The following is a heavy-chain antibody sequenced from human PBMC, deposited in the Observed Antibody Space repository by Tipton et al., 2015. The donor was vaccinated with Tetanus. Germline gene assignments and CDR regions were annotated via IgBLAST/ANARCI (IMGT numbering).Heavy chain of an antibody. CDR3: ARDQARGARGWNYFDY. CDR1: GGSISSGGYY. D-gene: IGHD1-26*01. J-gene: IGHJ4*02. CDR2: IYYSGST. V-gene: IGHV4-31*03. Sequence: TLSLTCTVSGGSISSGGYYWTWIRQHPGKGLERIGDIYYSGSTYYNPSLKSRVSISVDTSNNQFSVNLNSVTAADTAVYYCARDQARGARGWNYFDYWGQGALVTVSS.